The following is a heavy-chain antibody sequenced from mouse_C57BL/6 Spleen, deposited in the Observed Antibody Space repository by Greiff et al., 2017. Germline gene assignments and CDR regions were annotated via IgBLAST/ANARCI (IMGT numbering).Heavy chain of an antibody. Sequence: EVQLQQSGPELVKPGASVKISCKASGYTFTDYYMNWVKQSHGKSLEWIGDINPNNGGTSYNQKFKGKATLTVDKSSSTAYMELRSLTSEDSAVYYCAEIPYYDYDEGGYYAMDYWGQGTSVTVSS. J-gene: IGHJ4*01. CDR2: INPNNGGT. CDR1: GYTFTDYY. CDR3: AEIPYYDYDEGGYYAMDY. D-gene: IGHD2-4*01. V-gene: IGHV1-26*01.